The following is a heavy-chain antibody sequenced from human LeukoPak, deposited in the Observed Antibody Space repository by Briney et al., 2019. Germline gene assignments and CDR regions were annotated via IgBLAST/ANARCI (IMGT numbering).Heavy chain of an antibody. CDR3: ARGTPGRYDFWSGYSV. D-gene: IGHD3-3*01. CDR1: GYSISSGYY. CDR2: IYYSGST. J-gene: IGHJ4*02. V-gene: IGHV4-30-4*08. Sequence: PSETLSLTCAVSGYSISSGYYWSWIRQPPGKGLEWIGYIYYSGSTYYNPSLKSRVTISVDTSKNQFSLKLSSVTAADTAVYYCARGTPGRYDFWSGYSVWGQGTLVTVSS.